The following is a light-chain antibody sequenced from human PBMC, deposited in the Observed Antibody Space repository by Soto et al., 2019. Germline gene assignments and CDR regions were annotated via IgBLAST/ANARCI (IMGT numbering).Light chain of an antibody. CDR2: AAS. Sequence: DIQLTQSPSFLSASVGDRVTITCRASQGISSYLAWYQQKPGKAPKLLIYAASTLQSGVPSRFSGSGSGTEFTLTISSLQSEDFATYYCQQVNSYPTTFGQGTRLEIK. J-gene: IGKJ5*01. CDR1: QGISSY. CDR3: QQVNSYPTT. V-gene: IGKV1-9*01.